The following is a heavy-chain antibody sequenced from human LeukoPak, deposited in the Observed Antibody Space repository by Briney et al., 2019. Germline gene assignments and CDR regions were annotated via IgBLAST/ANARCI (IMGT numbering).Heavy chain of an antibody. Sequence: ASVKVSCKASGYTFTGYYMHWVRQAPGQGLEWMGCINPNSGGTNYAQKFQGRVTMTRDTSISTAYMELSRLRSDDTAVYYCARSGITIFGVVIPLHWGQGTLVTVSS. V-gene: IGHV1-2*02. CDR3: ARSGITIFGVVIPLH. CDR1: GYTFTGYY. D-gene: IGHD3-3*01. CDR2: INPNSGGT. J-gene: IGHJ4*02.